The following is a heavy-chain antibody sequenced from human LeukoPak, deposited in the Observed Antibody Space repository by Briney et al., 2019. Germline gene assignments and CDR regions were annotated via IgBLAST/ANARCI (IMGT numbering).Heavy chain of an antibody. Sequence: SESLSLTCTVSGGSISSGGYYWSWIRQHPGKGLEWIGYIYYSGSTYYNPSLKSRVTISVDTSKNQFSLKLSSVTAADTAVYYCARGVGEYCSGGSCYPFDYWGQGTLVTVSS. CDR3: ARGVGEYCSGGSCYPFDY. V-gene: IGHV4-31*03. J-gene: IGHJ4*02. CDR1: GGSISSGGYY. CDR2: IYYSGST. D-gene: IGHD2-15*01.